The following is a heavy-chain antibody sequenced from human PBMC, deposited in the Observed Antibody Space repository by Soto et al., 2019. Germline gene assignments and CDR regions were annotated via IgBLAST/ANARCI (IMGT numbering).Heavy chain of an antibody. CDR3: ARYFGSGSYQDYYYYGMDV. J-gene: IGHJ6*02. CDR1: GFTVSSNY. Sequence: LRLSCAASGFTVSSNYMSWVRQAPGKGLEWVSVIYSGGSTYYADSVKGRFTISRDNSKNTLYLQMNSLRAEDTAVYYCARYFGSGSYQDYYYYGMDVGGQRTTVTVSS. V-gene: IGHV3-53*01. D-gene: IGHD3-10*01. CDR2: IYSGGST.